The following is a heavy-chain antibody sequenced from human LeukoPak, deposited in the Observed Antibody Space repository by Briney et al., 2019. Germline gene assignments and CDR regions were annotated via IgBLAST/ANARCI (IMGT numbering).Heavy chain of an antibody. CDR3: ARVTSSGWYGFDY. J-gene: IGHJ4*02. CDR1: GGSISSYY. D-gene: IGHD6-19*01. CDR2: IYYSGST. Sequence: SETLSLTCTVSGGSISSYYWSWIRQPPGKGLEWIGYIYYSGSTNYNPSLKSRVTISVDTSKNQFSLKLSSVTAADTAVYYCARVTSSGWYGFDYWGQGTLVTVSS. V-gene: IGHV4-59*01.